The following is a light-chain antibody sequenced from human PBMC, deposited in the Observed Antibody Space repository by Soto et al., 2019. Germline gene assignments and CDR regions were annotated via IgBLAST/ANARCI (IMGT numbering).Light chain of an antibody. CDR1: QSVSTY. V-gene: IGKV3-20*01. J-gene: IGKJ5*01. CDR2: GAS. CDR3: QQYGSSPIT. Sequence: EIVLTQFPATLSLSPGERATLSCRASQSVSTYVAWYQQKGGQAPRLLIYGASSRATGIPDRFSGSGSGTGFTLTISRLEPEDFAVYYCQQYGSSPITFGQGTRLEI.